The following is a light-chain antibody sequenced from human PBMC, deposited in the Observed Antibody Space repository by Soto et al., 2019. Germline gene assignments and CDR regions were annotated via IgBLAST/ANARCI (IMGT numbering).Light chain of an antibody. J-gene: IGKJ4*01. CDR1: QSVSNY. CDR2: EAS. Sequence: VMTQAPATLSVSPGERATLSCRASQSVSNYLAWYQQKPGQAPRLLIYEASNRASGIPARFSGRGSGTDFTLTISSLEPEDFAVYYCQQRSNWPLTFGGGTKVDIK. CDR3: QQRSNWPLT. V-gene: IGKV3-11*01.